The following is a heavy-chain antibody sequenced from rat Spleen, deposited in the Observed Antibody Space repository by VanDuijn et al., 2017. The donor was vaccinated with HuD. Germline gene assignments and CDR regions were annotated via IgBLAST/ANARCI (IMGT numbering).Heavy chain of an antibody. CDR3: ARHPYNALFDY. J-gene: IGHJ2*01. CDR2: ISPSGGGT. D-gene: IGHD1-10*01. CDR1: GFIFNNYD. V-gene: IGHV5-25*01. Sequence: EVQLVESGGGLVQPGGSLQVSCAASGFIFNNYDMAWVRQTPTKGLEWVASISPSGGGTYYRDSVKGRFTVSRDNAKSTRYLQMDSMRSEDTATYYCARHPYNALFDYWGQGVMVTVSS.